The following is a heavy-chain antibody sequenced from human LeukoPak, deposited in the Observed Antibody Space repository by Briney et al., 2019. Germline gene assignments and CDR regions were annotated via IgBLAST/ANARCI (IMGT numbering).Heavy chain of an antibody. Sequence: SETLSLTCAVYGGSFSGYYWSWIRQPPGKGLEWIGEINHSGSTNYNPSLKSRVTISVDTSKNQFSLKLSSVTAADTAVYYCARRADYGDYLNWFDPCGQGTLVTVSS. CDR3: ARRADYGDYLNWFDP. CDR1: GGSFSGYY. CDR2: INHSGST. J-gene: IGHJ5*02. D-gene: IGHD4-17*01. V-gene: IGHV4-34*01.